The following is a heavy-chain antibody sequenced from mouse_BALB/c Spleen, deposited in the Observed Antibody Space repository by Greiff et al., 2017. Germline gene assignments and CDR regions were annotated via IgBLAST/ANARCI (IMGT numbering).Heavy chain of an antibody. Sequence: EVQLLESGGGLVQPGGSMKLSCVASGFTFSNYWMNWVRQSPEKGLEWVAEIRFKSNNYATHYAESVKGRFTISRDDSKSSVYLQMNNLRAEDTGIYYCTRPGACYSPWFAYWGQGTLVTVSA. CDR1: GFTFSNYW. CDR2: IRFKSNNYAT. J-gene: IGHJ3*01. D-gene: IGHD2-12*01. CDR3: TRPGACYSPWFAY. V-gene: IGHV6-6*02.